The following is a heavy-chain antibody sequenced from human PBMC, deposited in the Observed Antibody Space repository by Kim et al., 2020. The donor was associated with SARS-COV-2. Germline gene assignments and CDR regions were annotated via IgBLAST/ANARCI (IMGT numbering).Heavy chain of an antibody. D-gene: IGHD3-10*01. CDR2: IYYSGST. CDR3: ARDLHAFDYYGSVSYGWFDP. CDR1: GGSISSYY. Sequence: SETLSLTCTVSGGSISSYYWSWIRQPPGKGLEWIGYIYYSGSTNYNPSLKSRVTISVDTSKNQFSLKLSSVTAADTAVYYCARDLHAFDYYGSVSYGWFDPWGQGTLVTVSS. V-gene: IGHV4-59*13. J-gene: IGHJ5*02.